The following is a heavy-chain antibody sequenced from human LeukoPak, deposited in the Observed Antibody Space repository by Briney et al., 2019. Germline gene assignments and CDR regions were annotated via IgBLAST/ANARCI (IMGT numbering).Heavy chain of an antibody. Sequence: GGSLRLSCAASGFTFSSYSMNWVRQAPGKGLEWVSSISSTSSYIYYADSVQGRFTISRDNAKNSLYLQMNGLRAEDTAVYYCARGGYTGYDFAFDYWGQGTLVTVSS. V-gene: IGHV3-21*01. J-gene: IGHJ4*02. D-gene: IGHD5-12*01. CDR2: ISSTSSYI. CDR1: GFTFSSYS. CDR3: ARGGYTGYDFAFDY.